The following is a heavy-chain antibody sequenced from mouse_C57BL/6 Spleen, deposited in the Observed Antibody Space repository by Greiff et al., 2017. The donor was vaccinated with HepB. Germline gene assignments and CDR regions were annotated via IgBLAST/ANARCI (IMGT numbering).Heavy chain of an antibody. D-gene: IGHD2-5*01. CDR1: GYTFTSYG. CDR3: ARDSNYVGYFDV. CDR2: IYPRSGNT. J-gene: IGHJ1*03. Sequence: QVQLQQSGAELARPGASVKLSCKASGYTFTSYGISWVKQRTGQGLEWIGEIYPRSGNTYYNEKFKGKATLTADKSSSTAYMELRSLTSEDSAVYFCARDSNYVGYFDVWGTGTTVTVSS. V-gene: IGHV1-81*01.